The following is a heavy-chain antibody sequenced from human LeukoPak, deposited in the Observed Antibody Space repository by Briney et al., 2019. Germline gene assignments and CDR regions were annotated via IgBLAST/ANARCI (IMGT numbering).Heavy chain of an antibody. CDR1: GFTFNNYA. J-gene: IGHJ6*02. CDR2: IKQDGSEK. D-gene: IGHD2-15*01. V-gene: IGHV3-7*03. Sequence: PGGSLRLSCAASGFTFNNYAMSWVRQAPGKGLEWVANIKQDGSEKYYVDSVKGRFTISRDNAKNSLYLQMNSLRAEDTAVYYCAREGSGGGYYYYGMDVWGQGTTVTVSS. CDR3: AREGSGGGYYYYGMDV.